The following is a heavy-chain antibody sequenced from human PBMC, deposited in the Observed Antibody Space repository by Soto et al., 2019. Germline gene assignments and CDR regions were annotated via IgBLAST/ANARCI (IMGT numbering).Heavy chain of an antibody. D-gene: IGHD6-6*01. Sequence: GGSLRLSCAASGFTFSSYGMHWVRQAPGKGLEWVAVIWYDGSNKYYADSVKGRFTISRDNSKNTLYLQMNSLRAEDTAVYYCARGWYGSSPRRNFDYWGQGTLVTVSS. CDR2: IWYDGSNK. CDR1: GFTFSSYG. V-gene: IGHV3-33*01. CDR3: ARGWYGSSPRRNFDY. J-gene: IGHJ4*02.